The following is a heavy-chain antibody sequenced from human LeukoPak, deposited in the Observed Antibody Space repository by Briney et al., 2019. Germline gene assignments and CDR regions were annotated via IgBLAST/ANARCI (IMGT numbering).Heavy chain of an antibody. CDR3: ARWDNWNYYDY. J-gene: IGHJ4*02. Sequence: PSETLSLTCTVSGGSISSYYWSWIRQPPGKGLEWIGEINHSGSTNYNPSLKSRVTISVDTSKNQFSLKLSSVTAADTAVYYCARWDNWNYYDYWGQGTLVTVSS. V-gene: IGHV4-34*01. CDR1: GGSISSYY. D-gene: IGHD1-20*01. CDR2: INHSGST.